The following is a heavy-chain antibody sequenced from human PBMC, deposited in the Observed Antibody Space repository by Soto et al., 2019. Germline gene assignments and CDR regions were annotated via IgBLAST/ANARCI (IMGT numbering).Heavy chain of an antibody. CDR1: GGSISSSSYY. Sequence: SETLSLTCTVSGGSISSSSYYWGWIRQPPGKGLEWIGSIYYSGSTYYNPSLKSRVTISVDTSKNQFSLKLSSVTAADTAVYYCARDSGFNLGMDVWGQGTTVTVSS. CDR2: IYYSGST. J-gene: IGHJ6*02. CDR3: ARDSGFNLGMDV. V-gene: IGHV4-39*02. D-gene: IGHD3-10*01.